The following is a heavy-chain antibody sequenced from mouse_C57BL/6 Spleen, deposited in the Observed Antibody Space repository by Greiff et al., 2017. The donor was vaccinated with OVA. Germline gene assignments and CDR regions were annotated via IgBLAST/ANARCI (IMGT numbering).Heavy chain of an antibody. Sequence: QVQLQQPGTELVKPGASVKLSCKASGYTFTSYWMHWVKQRPGQGLEWIGNINPSNGGTNYNEKFKSKATLTVDKSSSTAYMRLSSLTSEDSAVYYCASPAGSSPWFAYWGQGTLVTVSA. CDR2: INPSNGGT. CDR3: ASPAGSSPWFAY. V-gene: IGHV1-53*01. D-gene: IGHD1-1*01. J-gene: IGHJ3*01. CDR1: GYTFTSYW.